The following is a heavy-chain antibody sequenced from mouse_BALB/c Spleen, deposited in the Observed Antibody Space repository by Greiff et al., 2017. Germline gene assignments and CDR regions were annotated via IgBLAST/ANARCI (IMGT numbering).Heavy chain of an antibody. V-gene: IGHV2-9*02. J-gene: IGHJ4*01. CDR1: GFSLTSYG. D-gene: IGHD1-1*01. CDR3: ARDPYYYGSSYYAMDY. CDR2: IWAGGST. Sequence: QVTLKESGPGLVAPSQSLSITCTVSGFSLTSYGVHWVRQPPGKGLEWLGVIWAGGSTNYNSALMSRLSISKDNSKSQVFLKMNSLQTDDTAMYYCARDPYYYGSSYYAMDYWGQGTSVTVSS.